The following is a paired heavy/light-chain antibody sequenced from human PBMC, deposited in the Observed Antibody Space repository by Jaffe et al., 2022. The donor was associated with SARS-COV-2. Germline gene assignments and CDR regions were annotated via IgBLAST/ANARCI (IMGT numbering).Heavy chain of an antibody. Sequence: QVQLVESGGGVVQPGRSLRLSCAASGFTFSNYGMHWVRQAPGRGLEWVAVVSYDGFTKFYADSVRGRFTISRDNSKNTLYLQINSLRVEDTAVYYCAKEEGSHCGSHGCSQTAVWGQGTLLFVSS. J-gene: IGHJ1*01. CDR3: AKEEGSHCGSHGCSQTAV. CDR2: VSYDGFTK. CDR1: GFTFSNYG. V-gene: IGHV3-30*18. D-gene: IGHD3-10*01.
Light chain of an antibody. CDR2: AAS. V-gene: IGKV1-12*01. Sequence: DIQMTQSPSSVSASVGDRVTITCRASQGIRSWLAWYQQKPGKAPNLLIYAASSLQSGVPSRFSGSGYGTDFTLTINSLQPEDFATYYCQQTNNFPWMFGQGTRVEIK. CDR3: QQTNNFPWM. CDR1: QGIRSW. J-gene: IGKJ1*01.